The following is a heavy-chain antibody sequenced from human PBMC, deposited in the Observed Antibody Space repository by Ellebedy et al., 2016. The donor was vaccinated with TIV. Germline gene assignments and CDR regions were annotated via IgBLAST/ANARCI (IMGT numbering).Heavy chain of an antibody. CDR1: GFTFSSYA. J-gene: IGHJ4*02. CDR2: ISYDGSNK. CDR3: ARDSGPPFDY. V-gene: IGHV3-30*01. Sequence: GESLKISCAASGFTFSSYAIHWVRQAPGKGLEWVAVISYDGSNKYYADSVKGRFTISRDNSKNTLYLQMNSLRAEDTAMYYCARDSGPPFDYWGQGTLVTVSS.